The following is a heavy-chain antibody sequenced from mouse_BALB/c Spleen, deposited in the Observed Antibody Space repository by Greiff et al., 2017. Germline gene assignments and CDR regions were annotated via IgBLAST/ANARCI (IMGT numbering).Heavy chain of an antibody. V-gene: IGHV1-84*02. CDR2: IYPGSGNT. Sequence: VQRVESGPELVKPGASVKISCKASGYTFTDYYINWVKQKPGQGLEWIGWIYPGSGNTKYNEKFKGKATLTVDTSSSTAYMQLSSLTSEDTAVYFCARSGTRATWAYWGQGTLVTVSA. CDR1: GYTFTDYY. J-gene: IGHJ3*01. CDR3: ARSGTRATWAY. D-gene: IGHD3-1*01.